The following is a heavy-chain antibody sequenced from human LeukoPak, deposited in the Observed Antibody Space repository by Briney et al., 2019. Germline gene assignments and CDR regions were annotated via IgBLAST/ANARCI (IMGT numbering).Heavy chain of an antibody. V-gene: IGHV3-53*01. CDR3: ARVLAAAGTFGGYYLDY. D-gene: IGHD6-13*01. CDR1: GFTVSSNY. CDR2: IYSGGST. Sequence: GGSLRLSCAASGFTVSSNYMSWVRQAPGKGLEWVSVIYSGGSTYYADSVQGRFTISRDDSKNTLYLQMNSLRAEDTAVYYCARVLAAAGTFGGYYLDYWGQGTLVTVSS. J-gene: IGHJ4*02.